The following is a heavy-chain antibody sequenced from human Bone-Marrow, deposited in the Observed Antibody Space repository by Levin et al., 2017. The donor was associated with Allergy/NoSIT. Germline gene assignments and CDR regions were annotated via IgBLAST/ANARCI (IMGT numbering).Heavy chain of an antibody. D-gene: IGHD4-23*01. CDR1: GFTFSSYA. CDR2: ISYDGSNK. V-gene: IGHV3-30-3*01. J-gene: IGHJ6*02. Sequence: PGGSLRLSCAASGFTFSSYAMHWVRQAPGKGLEWVAVISYDGSNKYYADSVKGRFTISRDNSKNTLYLQMNSLRAEDTAVYYCARDWVVTNGRPYYYYGMDVWGQGTTVTVSS. CDR3: ARDWVVTNGRPYYYYGMDV.